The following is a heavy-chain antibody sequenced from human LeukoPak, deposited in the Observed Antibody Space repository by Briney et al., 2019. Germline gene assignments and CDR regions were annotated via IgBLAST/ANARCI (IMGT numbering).Heavy chain of an antibody. J-gene: IGHJ4*02. CDR2: IYHSGSA. CDR3: XXDVGTALVTGDY. V-gene: IGHV4-59*12. D-gene: IGHD5-18*01. CDR1: GGSISTYY. Sequence: SETLSLTCTLSGGSISTYYWSWVRQPPGQGLEWIGEIYHSGSANYNPSLKSRVTISVDKSKNQLSLKLISVTAADTAVYYCXXDVGTALVTGDYWGQGTLVTVSS.